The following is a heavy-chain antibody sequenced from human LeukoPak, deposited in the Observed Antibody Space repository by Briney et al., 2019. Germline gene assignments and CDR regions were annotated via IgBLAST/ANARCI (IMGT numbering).Heavy chain of an antibody. CDR3: ARDPAGWLYHYYYMDV. CDR2: ISAYNGNT. J-gene: IGHJ6*03. D-gene: IGHD5-12*01. CDR1: GYTFTSYG. V-gene: IGHV1-18*01. Sequence: GASVKVSCKASGYTFTSYGISWVRQAPGQGLEWMGWISAYNGNTNYAQKLQGRVTMTTDTSTSTAYMELRSLRSDDTAVYYCARDPAGWLYHYYYMDVWGKGTTVTVSS.